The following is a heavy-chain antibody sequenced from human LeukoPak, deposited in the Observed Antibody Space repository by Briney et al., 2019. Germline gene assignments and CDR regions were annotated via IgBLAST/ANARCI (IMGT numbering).Heavy chain of an antibody. V-gene: IGHV3-30*04. CDR2: ISYDGSNK. CDR3: ARSGLYYDILTGYHGY. CDR1: GFTFSSYA. J-gene: IGHJ4*02. Sequence: GGSLRLSCAASGFTFSSYAMHWVRQAPGKGLEWVAVISYDGSNKYYADSVKGRFTISRDNSKNTLYLQMNSLRAEDTAVYYCARSGLYYDILTGYHGYWGQGTLVTVSS. D-gene: IGHD3-9*01.